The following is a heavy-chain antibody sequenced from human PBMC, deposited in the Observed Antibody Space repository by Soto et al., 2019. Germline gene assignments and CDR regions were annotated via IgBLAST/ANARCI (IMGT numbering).Heavy chain of an antibody. Sequence: SVKVSCKASGGTFSSYAISWVRQAPGQGLEWMGGIIPIFGTANYAQKFQGRVTITADESTSTAYMELSSLRSEDTAVYYCARDLVPRYCSSTSCYYYYYGMDIWG. V-gene: IGHV1-69*13. CDR2: IIPIFGTA. CDR3: ARDLVPRYCSSTSCYYYYYGMDI. CDR1: GGTFSSYA. D-gene: IGHD2-2*01. J-gene: IGHJ6*02.